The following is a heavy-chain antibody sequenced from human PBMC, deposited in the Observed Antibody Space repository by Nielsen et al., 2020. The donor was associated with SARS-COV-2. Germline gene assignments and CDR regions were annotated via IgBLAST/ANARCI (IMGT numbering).Heavy chain of an antibody. CDR1: GFTFDQYA. V-gene: IGHV3-9*01. Sequence: SLKISCAASGFTFDQYAMHWVRQAPGKGLEWVSGITWESGTITYADSVKGRFTISRDNTKNSLYLQMNSLRIEDTALYYCARDTGGYGGYDSIIDYWGQGTQVTVSP. CDR2: ITWESGTI. J-gene: IGHJ4*02. CDR3: ARDTGGYGGYDSIIDY. D-gene: IGHD5-12*01.